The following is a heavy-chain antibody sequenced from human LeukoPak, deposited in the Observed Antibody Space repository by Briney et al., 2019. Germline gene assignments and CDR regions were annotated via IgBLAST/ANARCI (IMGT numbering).Heavy chain of an antibody. D-gene: IGHD3-22*01. CDR3: ARDTRYDSSGLGFDY. J-gene: IGHJ4*02. V-gene: IGHV3-21*04. Sequence: PGGSLRLSCAASGFTFSSYSMNWVRQAPGKGLEWVSFISSSSSYIYYADSVKGRFTISRDNAKNSLYLQMDSLRADDTAVYYCARDTRYDSSGLGFDYWGQGTLVTVSS. CDR2: ISSSSSYI. CDR1: GFTFSSYS.